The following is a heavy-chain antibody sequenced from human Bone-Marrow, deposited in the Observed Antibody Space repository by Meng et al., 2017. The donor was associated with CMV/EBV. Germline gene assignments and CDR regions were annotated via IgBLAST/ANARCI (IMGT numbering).Heavy chain of an antibody. D-gene: IGHD6-6*01. Sequence: GSLRLSCTVSGGPIRSAGYYWAWIRQPPGNGLEWIGSILYSGNTYYKSSLKSRLVILVDTSKNQFSLRLSSVTAADTAVYYCARLRIPARRVRYGLDAWGQGTTVTVSS. CDR3: ARLRIPARRVRYGLDA. J-gene: IGHJ6*02. CDR2: ILYSGNT. CDR1: GGPIRSAGYY. V-gene: IGHV4-39*01.